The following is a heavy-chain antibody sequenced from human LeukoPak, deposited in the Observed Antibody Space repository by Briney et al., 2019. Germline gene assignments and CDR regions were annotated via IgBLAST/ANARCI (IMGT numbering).Heavy chain of an antibody. Sequence: GESLKISCVASGFTFNSNWMSWVRQAPGKGLEWVANIKQDGSEKYYVDSVKGRFTISRDNAKNSVSLQMNSLRAEDTAMYYCARDKYYDRYFDAWGQGILVTVSS. V-gene: IGHV3-7*01. CDR2: IKQDGSEK. CDR3: ARDKYYDRYFDA. CDR1: GFTFNSNW. D-gene: IGHD3-22*01. J-gene: IGHJ4*02.